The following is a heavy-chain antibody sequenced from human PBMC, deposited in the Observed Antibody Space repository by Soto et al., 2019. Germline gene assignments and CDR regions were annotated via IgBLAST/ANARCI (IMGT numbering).Heavy chain of an antibody. V-gene: IGHV1-69*13. CDR3: ARDRGLDYYDSSGYFDY. D-gene: IGHD3-22*01. CDR2: IIPIFGTA. J-gene: IGHJ4*02. Sequence: SVKVSCKASGGTFSSYAISWVRQAPGQGLEWMGGIIPIFGTANYAQKFQGRVTITADESTSTAYMELSSLRSEDTAVYYCARDRGLDYYDSSGYFDYWGQGTLVTVSS. CDR1: GGTFSSYA.